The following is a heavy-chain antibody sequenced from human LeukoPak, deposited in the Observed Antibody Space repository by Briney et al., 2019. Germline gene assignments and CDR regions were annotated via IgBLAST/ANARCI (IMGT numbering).Heavy chain of an antibody. V-gene: IGHV3-15*01. CDR1: GFTFSSYE. CDR2: IKSKTDGGTT. J-gene: IGHJ5*02. CDR3: TTGGPYRLPPTWFDP. Sequence: GGSLRLSCAASGFTFSSYEMNWVRQAPGKVLEWVGRIKSKTDGGTTDYAAPVKGRFTISRDDSKNTLYLQMNSLKTEDTAVYYWTTGGPYRLPPTWFDPWGQGTLVTVS. D-gene: IGHD2-2*01.